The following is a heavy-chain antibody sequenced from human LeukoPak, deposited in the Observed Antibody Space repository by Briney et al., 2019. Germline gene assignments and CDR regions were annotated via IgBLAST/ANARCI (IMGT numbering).Heavy chain of an antibody. V-gene: IGHV1-69*05. Sequence: ASVKVSCKASGGTFSSYAISWARQAPGQGLEWMGRIIPIFGTANYAQKFQGRVTITTDESTSTAYMELSSLRSEDTAVYYCARAYYYDSSGWSFDYWGQGTLVTVSS. CDR3: ARAYYYDSSGWSFDY. D-gene: IGHD3-22*01. CDR2: IIPIFGTA. CDR1: GGTFSSYA. J-gene: IGHJ4*02.